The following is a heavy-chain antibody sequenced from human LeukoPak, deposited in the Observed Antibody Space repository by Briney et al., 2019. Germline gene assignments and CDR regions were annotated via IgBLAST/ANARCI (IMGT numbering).Heavy chain of an antibody. V-gene: IGHV1-69*04. CDR3: ARGFSGPEGYFDY. CDR1: GGTLSSYA. Sequence: GSSVKVSCKASGGTLSSYAISWVRQAPGQGLEWMGRIIPILGMANYAQKFQGRVTITADKSTSTAYMELSSLRSEDTAVYYCARGFSGPEGYFDYWGQGTLVTVSS. CDR2: IIPILGMA. J-gene: IGHJ4*02. D-gene: IGHD3-10*01.